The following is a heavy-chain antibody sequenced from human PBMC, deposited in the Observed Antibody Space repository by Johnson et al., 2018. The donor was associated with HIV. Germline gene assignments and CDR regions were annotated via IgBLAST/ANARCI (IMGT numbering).Heavy chain of an antibody. V-gene: IGHV3-66*01. CDR2: IYSGGST. CDR3: AREGAWEVRPGAFDI. D-gene: IGHD1-26*01. CDR1: GFTVSSNY. Sequence: VQLVESGGGLVQPGGSLRLSCAASGFTVSSNYMSWVRQAPGKGLEWVSVIYSGGSTYYADSVKGRFTISRDNSKNTLYLQMNSLRAEDTAVYYCAREGAWEVRPGAFDIWGQGTKVTVSS. J-gene: IGHJ3*02.